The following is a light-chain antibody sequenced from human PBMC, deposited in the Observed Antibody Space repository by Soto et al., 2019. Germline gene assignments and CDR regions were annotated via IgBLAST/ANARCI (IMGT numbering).Light chain of an antibody. CDR1: QSVSSSY. V-gene: IGKV3-20*01. CDR3: QQYGSAPIT. CDR2: GAS. Sequence: EIVLTQSPGTLSLSPGERATLSCRASQSVSSSYLAWYQQKPGQAPRLLIYGASSRATGIPDRFSDSGSGTDFTVTISTLAPEDFAVYYCQQYGSAPITFGHGTRLEIK. J-gene: IGKJ5*01.